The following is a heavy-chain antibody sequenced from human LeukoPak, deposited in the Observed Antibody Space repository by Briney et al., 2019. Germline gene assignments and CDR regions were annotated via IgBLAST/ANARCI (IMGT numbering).Heavy chain of an antibody. CDR2: IYYSGST. D-gene: IGHD6-19*01. V-gene: IGHV4-59*08. Sequence: SETLSLTCTVSGGSISSYYWSWIRQPPGKGLEWIGYIYYSGSTNYNPSLKSRVTISVDTSKNQFSLKLSSVTAADTAVYYCARRERIAVAGEEFDYWGQGTLVTVSS. J-gene: IGHJ4*02. CDR3: ARRERIAVAGEEFDY. CDR1: GGSISSYY.